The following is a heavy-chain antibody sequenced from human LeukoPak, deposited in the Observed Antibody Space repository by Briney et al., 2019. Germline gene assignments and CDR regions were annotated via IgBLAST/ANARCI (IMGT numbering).Heavy chain of an antibody. CDR1: GSSISSGDYY. Sequence: PSQTLSLTCTVSGSSISSGDYYWSWIRQPPGKGLEWIGYIYYSGSTYYNPSLKSRVTISVDTFKNQFSLKLSSVTAADTAVYYCARSDSRDAFDIWGQGTMVTVSS. CDR3: ARSDSRDAFDI. V-gene: IGHV4-30-4*01. J-gene: IGHJ3*02. CDR2: IYYSGST. D-gene: IGHD3-22*01.